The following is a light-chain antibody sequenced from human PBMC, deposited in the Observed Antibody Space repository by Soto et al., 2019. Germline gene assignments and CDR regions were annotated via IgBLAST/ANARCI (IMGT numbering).Light chain of an antibody. J-gene: IGLJ1*01. CDR1: SSNIGTGYD. V-gene: IGLV1-40*01. CDR2: ANI. Sequence: QSVLTQPLSVSGAPGQRVTISCTGSSSNIGTGYDVHWYQQLPGTAPKLLIYANINRPSGVPDRFSGSKSGTSASLAITGLQAEDESDYYCQSYDSSLSGYVFGTGTKVTVL. CDR3: QSYDSSLSGYV.